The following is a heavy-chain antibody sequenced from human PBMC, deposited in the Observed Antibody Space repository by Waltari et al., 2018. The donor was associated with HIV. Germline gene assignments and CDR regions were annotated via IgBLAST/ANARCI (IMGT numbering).Heavy chain of an antibody. CDR1: GFTVSSNY. CDR3: ARGTSYDGSYYFDY. D-gene: IGHD3-10*01. V-gene: IGHV3-53*01. CDR2: IYSGGSA. J-gene: IGHJ4*02. Sequence: EVQLVESGGGLIQPGGSLRLSCAASGFTVSSNYMSWVRQAPGKGLEWVLVIYSGGSAVYADSVKGRFTISSDNSKNTLYLQMNSLRAEDTAVYYCARGTSYDGSYYFDYWGQGTLVTVSS.